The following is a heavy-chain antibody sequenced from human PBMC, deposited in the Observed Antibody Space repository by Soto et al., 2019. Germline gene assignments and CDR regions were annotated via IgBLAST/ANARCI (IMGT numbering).Heavy chain of an antibody. Sequence: SQTLSLTCAISGDSVSSNSAAWNWIRQSPSRGLEWLGRTYYRSKWYNDYAVSVKSRITINPDTSKNQFSLQLNSVTPEDMAVYYCARGVIAVAGSRPSDYYYYYGMDVWGQGTTVTVSS. CDR3: ARGVIAVAGSRPSDYYYYYGMDV. J-gene: IGHJ6*02. D-gene: IGHD6-19*01. V-gene: IGHV6-1*01. CDR1: GDSVSSNSAA. CDR2: TYYRSKWYN.